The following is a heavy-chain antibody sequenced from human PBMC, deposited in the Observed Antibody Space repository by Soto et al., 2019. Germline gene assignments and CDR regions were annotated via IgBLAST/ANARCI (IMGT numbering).Heavy chain of an antibody. D-gene: IGHD3-16*01. V-gene: IGHV3-30-3*01. Sequence: HPGGSLRLSCAASGFTFSSYAMHWVRQAPGKGLEWVAVISYDGSNKYYADSVKGRFTISRDNSKNTLYLQTNSLRAEDTAVYYCARDLPSHDYVWGSPSGFDYWGQGTPVTVSS. J-gene: IGHJ4*02. CDR3: ARDLPSHDYVWGSPSGFDY. CDR1: GFTFSSYA. CDR2: ISYDGSNK.